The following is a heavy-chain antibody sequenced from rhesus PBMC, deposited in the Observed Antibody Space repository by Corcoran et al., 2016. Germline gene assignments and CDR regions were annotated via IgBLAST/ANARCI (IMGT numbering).Heavy chain of an antibody. CDR1: GGSIRRNY. J-gene: IGHJ4*01. Sequence: QVQLQESGPGLVKPSETLSLTCAVSGGSIRRNYWSWIRQSPGKGLEWSGDINGGSGRTTANPSLKSRVTISTDTSKHQFSRKLSSVTAADTAVYYCARSDLRSPAFDYWGQGVLVTVSS. CDR2: INGGSGRT. CDR3: ARSDLRSPAFDY. D-gene: IGHD2-15*01. V-gene: IGHV4-147*01.